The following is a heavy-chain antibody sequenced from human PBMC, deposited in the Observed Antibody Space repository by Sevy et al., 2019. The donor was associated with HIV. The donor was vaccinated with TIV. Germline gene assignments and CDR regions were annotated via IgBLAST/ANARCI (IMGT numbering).Heavy chain of an antibody. J-gene: IGHJ6*02. V-gene: IGHV3-7*03. Sequence: GGSLRLSCAASGFTFSSYWMSWVRQAPGKGLEWVANIKQDGSEKCYVDSVKGRFTISRDNAKNSLYLQMNSLRAEDTAVYYCARGDSYYYGSGPGYYGMDVWGQGTTVTVSS. CDR3: ARGDSYYYGSGPGYYGMDV. D-gene: IGHD3-10*01. CDR1: GFTFSSYW. CDR2: IKQDGSEK.